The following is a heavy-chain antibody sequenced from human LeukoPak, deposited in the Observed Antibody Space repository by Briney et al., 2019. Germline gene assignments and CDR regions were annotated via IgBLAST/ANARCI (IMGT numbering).Heavy chain of an antibody. J-gene: IGHJ4*02. CDR3: AREDDWNYEDY. CDR2: ISYDGSNK. V-gene: IGHV3-30*03. CDR1: GFTFSSYG. Sequence: GGSLRLSCAASGFTFSSYGMHWVRQAPGKGLEWVAVISYDGSNKYYADSVKGRFTISRNNSKNTLYLQMNSLRAEDTAIYYCAREDDWNYEDYWGQGTLVTVSS. D-gene: IGHD1-7*01.